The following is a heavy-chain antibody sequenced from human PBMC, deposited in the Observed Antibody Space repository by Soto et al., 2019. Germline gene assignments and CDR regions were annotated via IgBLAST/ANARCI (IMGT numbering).Heavy chain of an antibody. CDR2: IIPILGIA. D-gene: IGHD5-12*01. CDR3: ARGKRGYSGYDFYYFDS. J-gene: IGHJ4*02. V-gene: IGHV1-69*02. Sequence: QVQLVQSGAEVKKPGSSVKVSCKASGGTFSSYTISWVRQAPGQGLEWMGRIIPILGIANYAQKFQGRVTITADKSTSTAYMELSSLRSEDTAVYYCARGKRGYSGYDFYYFDSWGQGTLVTVSS. CDR1: GGTFSSYT.